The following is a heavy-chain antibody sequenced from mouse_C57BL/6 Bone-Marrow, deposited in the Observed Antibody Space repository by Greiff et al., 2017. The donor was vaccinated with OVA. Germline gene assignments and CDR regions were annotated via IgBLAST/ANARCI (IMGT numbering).Heavy chain of an antibody. D-gene: IGHD2-4*01. CDR3: ARPLSDYDDFDD. J-gene: IGHJ2*01. V-gene: IGHV5-6*01. Sequence: EVQRVESGGDLVKPGGSLKLSCAASGFTFSSYGMSWVRQTPDKRLEWVATISSGGSYTYYPDSVKGRFTISRDNAKNTLYLQMSSLKSEDTAMYYSARPLSDYDDFDDWGQGTTLTVSS. CDR2: ISSGGSYT. CDR1: GFTFSSYG.